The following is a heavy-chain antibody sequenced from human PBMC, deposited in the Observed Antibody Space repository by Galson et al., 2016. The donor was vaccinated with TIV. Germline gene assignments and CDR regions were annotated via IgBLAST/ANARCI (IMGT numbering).Heavy chain of an antibody. CDR2: INPNNDDT. CDR3: ARIDYSGNSLRSAFDI. D-gene: IGHD4-23*01. V-gene: IGHV1-2*02. Sequence: SCKASGYTFSDYYIHWVRQAPGQGLEWMGWINPNNDDTYYGQKFQGRATMTRDTSISTVYMELSRLRSDDTAVYYCARIDYSGNSLRSAFDIWGQGKMVTVSS. CDR1: GYTFSDYY. J-gene: IGHJ3*02.